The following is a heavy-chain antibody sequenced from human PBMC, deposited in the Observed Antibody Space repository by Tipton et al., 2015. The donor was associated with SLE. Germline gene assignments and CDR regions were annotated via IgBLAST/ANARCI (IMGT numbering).Heavy chain of an antibody. CDR3: ATRRQWPEECDY. V-gene: IGHV3-NL1*01. Sequence: SLRLSCAASGFTFRSYCMHWIRQGPGKGLDWVSVIYNSGGKIHYADSVKGRVTISRDNSKNPLYLQMNSLRAEDTAVYYCATRRQWPEECDYWGQGTLVTVSS. CDR2: IYNSGGKI. CDR1: GFTFRSYC. D-gene: IGHD6-19*01. J-gene: IGHJ4*02.